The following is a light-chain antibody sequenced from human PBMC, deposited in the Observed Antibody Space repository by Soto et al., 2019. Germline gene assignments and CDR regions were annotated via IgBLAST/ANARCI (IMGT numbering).Light chain of an antibody. V-gene: IGKV3-11*01. Sequence: EIVLTQSPATLSLSLGERATLSCRASQTINTYLVWYQQKPGQAPRLVIYDASKRAAGIPDRFSGSGSGTDFTLTISSLAPEDFALYYCQQRSSWPRAFGGGTKVEIK. CDR2: DAS. CDR1: QTINTY. CDR3: QQRSSWPRA. J-gene: IGKJ4*01.